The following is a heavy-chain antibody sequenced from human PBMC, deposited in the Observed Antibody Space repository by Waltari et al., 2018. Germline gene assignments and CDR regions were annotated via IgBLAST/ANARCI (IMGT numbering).Heavy chain of an antibody. V-gene: IGHV3-7*01. Sequence: EVQVVESGGGLVQPGGSLRLSCEVSGFTLRDYWMGWVRQAPGKGPESVAIIKQDGRWKNYRDAVKGRFTISRDNAQNSLFLQMNSLRAEDTAVYYCATIPWIQLWLRGDGVDVWGQGTTVTVSS. CDR1: GFTLRDYW. J-gene: IGHJ6*02. CDR3: ATIPWIQLWLRGDGVDV. CDR2: IKQDGRWK. D-gene: IGHD5-18*01.